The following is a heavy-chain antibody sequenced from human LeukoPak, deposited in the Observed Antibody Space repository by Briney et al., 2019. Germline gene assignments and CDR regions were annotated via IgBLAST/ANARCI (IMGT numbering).Heavy chain of an antibody. CDR2: MNPNSGNT. V-gene: IGHV1-8*01. Sequence: GASVKVSCKASGYTFTSYDINWVRQATGQGLEWMGWMNPNSGNTGYAQKFQGRVTMTRNTSISTAYMELSSLRSEDTAVYYCARVCSGGSCLLYYYYGMDVWGQGPTVTVSS. CDR3: ARVCSGGSCLLYYYYGMDV. J-gene: IGHJ6*02. D-gene: IGHD2-15*01. CDR1: GYTFTSYD.